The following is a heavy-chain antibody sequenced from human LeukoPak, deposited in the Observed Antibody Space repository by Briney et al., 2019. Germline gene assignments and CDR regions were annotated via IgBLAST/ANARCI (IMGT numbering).Heavy chain of an antibody. CDR2: ISGSGGST. D-gene: IGHD6-13*01. V-gene: IGHV3-23*01. J-gene: IGHJ4*02. CDR1: GFTFSSYA. CDR3: AKASSSWYGVSEY. Sequence: GGSLRLSCAASGFTFSSYAMSWVRQAPGKGLEWVSAISGSGGSTYYADSAKGRLTISRDNSKNTLYPQMNSLRAEDTAVYYCAKASSSWYGVSEYWGQGTLVTVSS.